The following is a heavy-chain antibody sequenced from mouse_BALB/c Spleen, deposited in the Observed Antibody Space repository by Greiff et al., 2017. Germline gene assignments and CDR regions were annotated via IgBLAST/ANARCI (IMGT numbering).Heavy chain of an antibody. CDR1: GFTFSSYA. J-gene: IGHJ2*01. V-gene: IGHV5-6-5*01. Sequence: VESGGGLVKPGGSLKLSCAASGFTFSSYAMSWVRQTPEKRLEWVASISSGGSTYYPDSVKGRFTISRDNARNILYLQMSSLRSEDTAMYYCARELYGGYFDYWGQGTTLTVSS. CDR2: ISSGGST. D-gene: IGHD2-12*01. CDR3: ARELYGGYFDY.